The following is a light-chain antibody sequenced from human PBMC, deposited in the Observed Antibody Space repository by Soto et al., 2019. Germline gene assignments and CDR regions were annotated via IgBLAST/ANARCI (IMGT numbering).Light chain of an antibody. V-gene: IGKV3-15*01. Sequence: EIVMTQSPATLSVSPGERATLSCRASQSVSSNLAWYQQKPGQAPRLLIYGASTRATGIPARFSGSESGTEFTLTISSLQSEDFAVYYCQQYNNWRRTFGQGTKV. CDR2: GAS. J-gene: IGKJ1*01. CDR1: QSVSSN. CDR3: QQYNNWRRT.